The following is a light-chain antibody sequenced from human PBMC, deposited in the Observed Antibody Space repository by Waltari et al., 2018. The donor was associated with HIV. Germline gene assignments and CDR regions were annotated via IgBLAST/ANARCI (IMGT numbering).Light chain of an antibody. CDR2: SNN. Sequence: QSVLTQPPSASGTPGQRVTISCSGSSSNIGSNTVNWYQQLPGTAPKHHIYSNNLRPSGVPDRFSGSRSGTSASLAIRGLQSEDEAYYYCAAWDDSLRGVFGGGTKLTVL. CDR1: SSNIGSNT. J-gene: IGLJ2*01. V-gene: IGLV1-44*01. CDR3: AAWDDSLRGV.